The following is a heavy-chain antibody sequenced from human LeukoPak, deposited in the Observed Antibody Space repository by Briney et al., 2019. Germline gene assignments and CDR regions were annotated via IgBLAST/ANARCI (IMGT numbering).Heavy chain of an antibody. Sequence: SETLSLTCSVDGGSFSGYYWSWIRQPPGKGREWIGEIKHSGSSNYNPSLKSRDTISVETSKNQSSLKLSSVTAADTAVYYCARTVVPAAPDDYWGQGTLVTVSS. CDR1: GGSFSGYY. CDR3: ARTVVPAAPDDY. J-gene: IGHJ4*02. D-gene: IGHD2-2*01. CDR2: IKHSGSS. V-gene: IGHV4-34*01.